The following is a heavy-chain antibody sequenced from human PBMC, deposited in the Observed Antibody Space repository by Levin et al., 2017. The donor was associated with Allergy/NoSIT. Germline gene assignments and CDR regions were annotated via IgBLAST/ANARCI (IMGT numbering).Heavy chain of an antibody. CDR2: IYWDDDK. Sequence: SGPTLVKPTQTLTLTCTFSGFSLSTSGVTVGWIRQPPGKALEWLALIYWDDDKRYSPSLKDRLTITKDTSKNQVVLTMTNMDPADTATYYCAHRRKGFGADYWGQGTLVTVSS. D-gene: IGHD3-10*01. V-gene: IGHV2-5*02. CDR1: GFSLSTSGVT. CDR3: AHRRKGFGADY. J-gene: IGHJ4*02.